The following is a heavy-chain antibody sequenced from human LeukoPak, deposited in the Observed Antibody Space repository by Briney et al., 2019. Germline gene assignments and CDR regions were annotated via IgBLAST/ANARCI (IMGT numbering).Heavy chain of an antibody. Sequence: GGPLRLSCAASGFTFSTYWKHWVRQAPGKGLVWLSRVDNDGSGTSYADSVKGRFPISRDNGKNILFLQMDSLRAEDTAVYFCARSQRGYSYGEHWGQGTPVTVSS. CDR2: VDNDGSGT. CDR1: GFTFSTYW. V-gene: IGHV3-74*01. J-gene: IGHJ4*02. CDR3: ARSQRGYSYGEH. D-gene: IGHD5-18*01.